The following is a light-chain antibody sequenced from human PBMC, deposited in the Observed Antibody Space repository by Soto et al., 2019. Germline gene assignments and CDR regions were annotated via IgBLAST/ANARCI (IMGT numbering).Light chain of an antibody. CDR2: AAS. J-gene: IGKJ4*01. Sequence: DIQMTQSPSSVSASVGDRVTITCRASQGISSWLAWYQQKPGKAPKLLIYAASSLQSGVPSTFRYRGWIKGFTVTTSSPQPEDVGTNDCRQASSFLLTLGG. CDR1: QGISSW. V-gene: IGKV1-12*01. CDR3: RQASSFLLT.